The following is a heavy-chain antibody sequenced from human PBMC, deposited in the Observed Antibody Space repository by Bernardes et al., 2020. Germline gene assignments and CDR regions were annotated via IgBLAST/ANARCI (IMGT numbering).Heavy chain of an antibody. Sequence: SETLSLTCTVSGGSISSSSYYWGWIRQPPGKGLEWIGSIYYSGSTYYNPSLKSRVTISVDTSKNQFSLKLSSVTAADTAVYYCARGAYDFWSGYYQYYCDYWGQGTLVTVSS. D-gene: IGHD3-3*01. V-gene: IGHV4-39*01. CDR2: IYYSGST. CDR3: ARGAYDFWSGYYQYYCDY. CDR1: GGSISSSSYY. J-gene: IGHJ4*02.